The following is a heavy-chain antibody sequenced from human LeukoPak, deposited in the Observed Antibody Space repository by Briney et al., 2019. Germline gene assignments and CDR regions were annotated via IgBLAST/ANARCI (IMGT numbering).Heavy chain of an antibody. CDR1: GFTVSSNY. V-gene: IGHV3-53*01. J-gene: IGHJ6*02. Sequence: GGSLRLSCAVSGFTVSSNYISWVRQAPGKGLEWVSVIYSDGTTYYADSVKGRFTISRDNSKNTLYLQMNSLRAEDMRAEDTAVYYCAKDMYGSGSRTKYGMDVWGQGTTVTVSS. CDR2: IYSDGTT. CDR3: AKDMYGSGSRTKYGMDV. D-gene: IGHD3-10*01.